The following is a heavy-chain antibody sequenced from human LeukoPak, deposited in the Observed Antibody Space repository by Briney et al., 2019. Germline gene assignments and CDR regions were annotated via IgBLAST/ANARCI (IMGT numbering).Heavy chain of an antibody. V-gene: IGHV4-34*01. CDR3: ARVGYSGYDRSFDY. CDR1: GGSFSGYY. D-gene: IGHD5-12*01. J-gene: IGHJ4*02. Sequence: PSETLSLTCAVYGGSFSGYYWSWIRQPPGKGLEWIGEINHSGSTNYNPSLKSRVTISVDTSKNPFSLKLSSVTAADTAVYYCARVGYSGYDRSFDYWGQGTLVTVSS. CDR2: INHSGST.